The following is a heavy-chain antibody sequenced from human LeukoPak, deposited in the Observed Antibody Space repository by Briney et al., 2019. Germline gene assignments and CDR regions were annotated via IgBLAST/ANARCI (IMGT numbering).Heavy chain of an antibody. J-gene: IGHJ6*02. V-gene: IGHV4-59*01. Sequence: SEILSLTCTVSGGSISSYYWSWIRQPPGKGLEWIGYIYYSGSTNYNPSLKSRVTISVDTSKNQFSLKLSSVTAADTAVYYCARGIVGTYYYYGMDVWGQGTTVTVSS. CDR3: ARGIVGTYYYYGMDV. CDR2: IYYSGST. CDR1: GGSISSYY. D-gene: IGHD1-1*01.